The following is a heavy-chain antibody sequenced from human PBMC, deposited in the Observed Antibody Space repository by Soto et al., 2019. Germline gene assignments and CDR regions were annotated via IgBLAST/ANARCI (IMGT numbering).Heavy chain of an antibody. Sequence: EASVKVSCKASGYTFTIYGISWVRQAPGQGLEWMGWISAYNGNTKYSQKFQGRVTITRDTSASTAYMELSSLRSEDTAVYYCAKSATVPAAIAYWGQGTLVTVSS. V-gene: IGHV1-18*01. D-gene: IGHD2-2*02. CDR2: ISAYNGNT. CDR1: GYTFTIYG. J-gene: IGHJ4*02. CDR3: AKSATVPAAIAY.